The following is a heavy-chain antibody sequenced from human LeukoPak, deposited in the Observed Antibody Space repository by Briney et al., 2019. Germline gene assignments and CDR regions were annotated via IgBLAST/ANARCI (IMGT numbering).Heavy chain of an antibody. V-gene: IGHV4-39*01. CDR2: IYYSGST. Sequence: SETLSLTCTLSGGSISSSSYYWDWIRQYPGKGLEWLGTIYYSGSTYYNASLKSRLFISVDTSNNQFSLRLSFVTVADTAVYYCARRRYYDATGYLDWGQGTLITVSS. CDR1: GGSISSSSYY. CDR3: ARRRYYDATGYLD. J-gene: IGHJ1*01. D-gene: IGHD3-22*01.